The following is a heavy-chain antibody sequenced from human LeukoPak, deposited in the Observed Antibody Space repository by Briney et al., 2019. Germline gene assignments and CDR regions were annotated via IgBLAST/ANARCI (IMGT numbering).Heavy chain of an antibody. CDR3: ANKQQLTSRGYFQH. CDR2: ISGSGGST. Sequence: GGSLRLSCAASGFTFSSYAMSWVRQAPGKGLEWVSAISGSGGSTYYADSVKGRFTISRDNSKNTLYLQMNSLRAEDTAVYYCANKQQLTSRGYFQHWGQGTLVTASS. J-gene: IGHJ1*01. D-gene: IGHD6-13*01. V-gene: IGHV3-23*01. CDR1: GFTFSSYA.